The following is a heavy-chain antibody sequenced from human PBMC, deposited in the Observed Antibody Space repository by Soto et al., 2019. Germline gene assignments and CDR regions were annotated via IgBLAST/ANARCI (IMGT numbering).Heavy chain of an antibody. V-gene: IGHV3-33*01. CDR1: GFTFSSYG. Sequence: PGGSLRLSCAASGFTFSSYGMHWVRQAPGKGLERVAVIWYDGSNKYYADSVKGRFTISRDNSKNTLYLQMNSLRAEDTAVYYCARRNNSSYYFDYWGQGTLVTVSS. CDR2: IWYDGSNK. J-gene: IGHJ4*02. CDR3: ARRNNSSYYFDY. D-gene: IGHD1-20*01.